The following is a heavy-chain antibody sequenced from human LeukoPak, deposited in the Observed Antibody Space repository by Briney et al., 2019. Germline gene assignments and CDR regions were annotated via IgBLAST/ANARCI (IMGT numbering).Heavy chain of an antibody. D-gene: IGHD2-2*01. CDR2: IYHSGST. V-gene: IGHV4-30-2*01. CDR1: GGSISSGGYS. CDR3: ARSGVVVPAASNWFDP. J-gene: IGHJ5*02. Sequence: SQTLSLTCAVSGGSISSGGYSWSWLRQPPGKGLEWIGYIYHSGSTYYNPSLKSRVTISVDRSKNQFSLKLSSVTAADTAVYYCARSGVVVPAASNWFDPWGQGTLVTVSS.